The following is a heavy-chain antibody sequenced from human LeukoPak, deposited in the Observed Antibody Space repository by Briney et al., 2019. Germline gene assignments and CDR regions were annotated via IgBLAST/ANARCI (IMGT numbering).Heavy chain of an antibody. CDR3: AREGDATGAIPFCY. D-gene: IGHD1-1*01. CDR2: ISSSSSNI. V-gene: IGHV3-21*01. J-gene: IGHJ4*02. CDR1: RFTFSSYS. Sequence: PGGSLRLSCAASRFTFSSYSMNWVRQAPGKGLEWVSSISSSSSNIYYADSVKGRFTISRDNAKNSLYLQMNSLRAEDTALYYCAREGDATGAIPFCYWGKGNLVTVSS.